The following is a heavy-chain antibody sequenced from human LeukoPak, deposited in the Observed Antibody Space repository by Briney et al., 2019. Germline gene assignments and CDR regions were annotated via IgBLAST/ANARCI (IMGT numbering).Heavy chain of an antibody. V-gene: IGHV3-23*01. J-gene: IGHJ6*02. Sequence: PGGSLRLSCAASGFTFSSYAMSWVRQAPGRGLEWVSAISGSGGSTYYADSVKGRFTISRDNSKNTLYLQMNSLRAEDTAVYYCTKFPGHYYYYYGMEVWGPGTTVTVSS. CDR2: ISGSGGST. CDR3: TKFPGHYYYYYGMEV. CDR1: GFTFSSYA. D-gene: IGHD2-8*02.